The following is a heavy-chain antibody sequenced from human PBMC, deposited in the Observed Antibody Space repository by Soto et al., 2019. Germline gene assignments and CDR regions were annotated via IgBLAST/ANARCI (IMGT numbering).Heavy chain of an antibody. D-gene: IGHD2-2*01. CDR2: INPNSGGT. CDR1: GYTFTGYY. V-gene: IGHV1-2*02. J-gene: IGHJ4*02. Sequence: ASVKVSCKASGYTFTGYYMHWVRQAPGQGLEWMGWINPNSGGTNYAQKFQGRVTMTRDTSISTAYMELSSLRSDDTAVYYCARVSHCSSTSCYPGGFDYWGQGTLVTVSS. CDR3: ARVSHCSSTSCYPGGFDY.